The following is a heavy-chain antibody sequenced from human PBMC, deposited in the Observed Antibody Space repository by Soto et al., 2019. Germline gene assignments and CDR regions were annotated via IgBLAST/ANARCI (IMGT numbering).Heavy chain of an antibody. CDR2: ISGSGGST. Sequence: GGSLRLSCAASGFTFATYGMSWVRQAPGKGLEWVSGISGSGGSTYYADSVKGRFTISRDNSKNTLYLQMNSLRSEDTAIYYCAHGSLTPDYWGQGTLVTVSS. V-gene: IGHV3-23*01. CDR3: AHGSLTPDY. CDR1: GFTFATYG. J-gene: IGHJ4*02.